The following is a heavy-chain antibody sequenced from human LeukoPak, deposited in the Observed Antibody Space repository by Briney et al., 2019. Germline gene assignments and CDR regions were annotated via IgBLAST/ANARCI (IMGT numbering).Heavy chain of an antibody. D-gene: IGHD6-13*01. CDR3: ARVGAAVVHAFDI. CDR2: IYSGGST. J-gene: IGHJ3*02. CDR1: GFTVSSNY. Sequence: GGSLRLSCAASGFTVSSNYMSWVRQAPGKGLEWVSVIYSGGSTYYADSVKGRFTISRDNSKNTLYLQMNSLRAEDTAVYYCARVGAAVVHAFDIWGQGTMVTVSS. V-gene: IGHV3-66*01.